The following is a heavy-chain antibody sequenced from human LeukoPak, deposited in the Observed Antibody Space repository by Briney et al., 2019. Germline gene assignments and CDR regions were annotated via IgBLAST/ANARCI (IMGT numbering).Heavy chain of an antibody. CDR1: GGSISSYY. J-gene: IGHJ6*03. V-gene: IGHV4-59*01. D-gene: IGHD5-24*01. CDR2: IHYTGST. Sequence: SETLSLTCTVSGGSISSYYWSWIRQSPGKGLECIGYIHYTGSTNYNPSLQSRVTISVDTSKNHFSLRLSSVTAADTAVYYCAREGRYRYGYNEYHSYMDIWGKGTTVTVSS. CDR3: AREGRYRYGYNEYHSYMDI.